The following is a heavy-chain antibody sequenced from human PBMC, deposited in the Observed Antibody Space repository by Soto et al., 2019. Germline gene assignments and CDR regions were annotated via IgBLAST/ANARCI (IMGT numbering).Heavy chain of an antibody. D-gene: IGHD6-19*01. V-gene: IGHV4-34*01. CDR2: INHSGST. J-gene: IGHJ6*02. CDR1: GGSFSGYY. Sequence: KPSETLSLTCAVYGGSFSGYYWSWIRQPPGKGLEWIGEINHSGSTNYNPSLKSRVTISVDTSKNQFSLKLSSVTAADTAVYYCARRWGHSSGWYEYRYRHTPHGMDVWGQGTTVTVSS. CDR3: ARRWGHSSGWYEYRYRHTPHGMDV.